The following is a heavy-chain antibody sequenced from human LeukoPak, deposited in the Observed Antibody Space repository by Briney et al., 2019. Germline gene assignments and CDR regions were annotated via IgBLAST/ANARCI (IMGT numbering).Heavy chain of an antibody. CDR1: GYTFTGYY. CDR3: ARDPPDPYCSSTSCYRFDY. J-gene: IGHJ4*02. V-gene: IGHV1-2*02. D-gene: IGHD2-2*01. CDR2: INPNSGGT. Sequence: GASVKVSCKASGYTFTGYYMHWVRQAPGQGLEWMGWINPNSGGTNYAQKFQGRVTMTRDTSISTAYMELSRLRSDDTAVYYCARDPPDPYCSSTSCYRFDYWGQGTLVTVSS.